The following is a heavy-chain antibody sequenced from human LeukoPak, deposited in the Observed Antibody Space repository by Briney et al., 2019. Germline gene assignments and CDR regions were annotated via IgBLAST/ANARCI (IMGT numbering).Heavy chain of an antibody. CDR1: GFTFSNYA. Sequence: PGGSLRLSCAAPGFTFSNYAMGWVRQAPGKGLEWVSSINGRDGRTYYADSVRRRFSISSDNSKNTLFLQMNSLRAEDTAVYYCARGEAFAFDMWGQGTMVTVSS. CDR3: ARGEAFAFDM. CDR2: INGRDGRT. J-gene: IGHJ3*02. V-gene: IGHV3-23*01.